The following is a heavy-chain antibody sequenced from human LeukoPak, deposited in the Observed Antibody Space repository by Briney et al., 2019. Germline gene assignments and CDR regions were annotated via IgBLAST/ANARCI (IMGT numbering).Heavy chain of an antibody. CDR3: AKDSEYSSSSFDY. D-gene: IGHD6-6*01. V-gene: IGHV3-23*01. Sequence: GGSLRLSCAASGFTFSSYAMSWVRQAPGKGLEWVSAITDSGSSTYYADPVKGRFTISRDNSKNTLYLQMNSLRAEDTAVYYCAKDSEYSSSSFDYWGQGTLVTVSS. J-gene: IGHJ4*02. CDR1: GFTFSSYA. CDR2: ITDSGSST.